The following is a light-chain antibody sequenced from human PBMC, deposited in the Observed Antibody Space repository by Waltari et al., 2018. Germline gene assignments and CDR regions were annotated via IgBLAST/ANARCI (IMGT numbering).Light chain of an antibody. J-gene: IGKJ3*01. Sequence: DIQMTQSPSTLSASVGDRVTITCRARQTISSWLAWYQQKPGKAPKLLIYKASTLESGVPSRFSGSGSGTEFTLIISSLQPDDFATYYCQQYDSNSGVFTFGPGTKVDIK. CDR3: QQYDSNSGVFT. CDR2: KAS. CDR1: QTISSW. V-gene: IGKV1-5*03.